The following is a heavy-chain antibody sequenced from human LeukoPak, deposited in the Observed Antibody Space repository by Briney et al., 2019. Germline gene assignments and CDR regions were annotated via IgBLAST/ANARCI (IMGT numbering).Heavy chain of an antibody. V-gene: IGHV3-23*01. D-gene: IGHD3-3*01. J-gene: IGHJ4*02. CDR1: GFSFNNYA. CDR2: VSDNSGFT. CDR3: AKDRDYNFWSGYYY. Sequence: GGSLRLSCAASGFSFNNYAMSWVRQAPGKGLEWVSGVSDNSGFTYYADSVKGRYTISRDNSKNTLYLQMNSLRAEDTAVYYCAKDRDYNFWSGYYYWGQGTLVTVSS.